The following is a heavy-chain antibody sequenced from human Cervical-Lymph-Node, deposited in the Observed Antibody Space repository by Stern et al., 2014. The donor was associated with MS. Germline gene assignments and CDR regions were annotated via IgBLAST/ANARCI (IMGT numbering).Heavy chain of an antibody. CDR3: ARGAPGVSSGSIDY. V-gene: IGHV6-1*01. CDR1: GDSVSSNSAA. J-gene: IGHJ4*02. Sequence: QAQLQQSGPGLEKPSQTLSLTCAISGDSVSSNSAAWNCIRQSPSRGLEWLGRTYNRSKWYNDYAVSVKSRIPINPAPSKNQFSLQLNSVTPEDTAVYYCARGAPGVSSGSIDYWGQGTLVTVSS. D-gene: IGHD3-3*01. CDR2: TYNRSKWYN.